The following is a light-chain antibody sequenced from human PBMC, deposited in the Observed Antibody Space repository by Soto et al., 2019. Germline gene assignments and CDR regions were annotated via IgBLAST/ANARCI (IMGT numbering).Light chain of an antibody. J-gene: IGKJ2*01. CDR1: ETVYNNF. CDR3: QQYGSSPPYT. CDR2: AAS. V-gene: IGKV3-20*01. Sequence: DIVLTQSPGTLSLSPGERATLSCRASETVYNNFLGWYQQKPGQAPRLLIFAASRRATGIPDRFSGSGSGTDFTLTISRLEPEDFGVYYCQQYGSSPPYTFGQGTKLEIK.